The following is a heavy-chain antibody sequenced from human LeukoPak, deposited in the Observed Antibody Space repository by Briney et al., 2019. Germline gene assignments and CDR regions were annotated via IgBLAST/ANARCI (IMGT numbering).Heavy chain of an antibody. CDR1: GFTFSSYA. Sequence: PGGSLTLSCAASGFTFSSYAMSWVRQAPRKGLEWVSAISGSGGSTYYADSVKGRFTISRDNSKNTLYLQMNSLRAEDTAVYYCAKAWGSGHNWFDPWGQGTLVTVSS. D-gene: IGHD3-10*01. CDR3: AKAWGSGHNWFDP. J-gene: IGHJ5*02. V-gene: IGHV3-23*01. CDR2: ISGSGGST.